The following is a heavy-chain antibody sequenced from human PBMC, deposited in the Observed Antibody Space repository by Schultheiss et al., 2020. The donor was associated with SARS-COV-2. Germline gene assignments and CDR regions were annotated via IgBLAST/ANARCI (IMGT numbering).Heavy chain of an antibody. CDR1: GGSISSYY. D-gene: IGHD1-14*01. CDR3: ARRLARTPDLYYYYYYMDV. V-gene: IGHV4-4*07. J-gene: IGHJ6*03. Sequence: SETLSLTCTVSGGSISSYYWGWIRQPAGKGLEWIGRIYTSGSTNYNPSLKSRVTISVDTSKNQFSLKLSSVTAADTAVYYCARRLARTPDLYYYYYYMDVWGKGTTVTVSS. CDR2: IYTSGST.